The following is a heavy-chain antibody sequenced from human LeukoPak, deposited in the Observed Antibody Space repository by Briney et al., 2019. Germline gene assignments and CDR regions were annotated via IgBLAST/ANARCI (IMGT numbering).Heavy chain of an antibody. J-gene: IGHJ4*02. CDR3: ASSSWNALDY. Sequence: GGSLRLSCAASGFTFSSYEMNWVRRAPGKGLEWISYISSSGSTMYYADSVKGRFTISRDNAKNSLYLQMNSLRAEDTAIYYCASSSWNALDYWGQGTLVTVSS. D-gene: IGHD1-1*01. V-gene: IGHV3-48*03. CDR2: ISSSGSTM. CDR1: GFTFSSYE.